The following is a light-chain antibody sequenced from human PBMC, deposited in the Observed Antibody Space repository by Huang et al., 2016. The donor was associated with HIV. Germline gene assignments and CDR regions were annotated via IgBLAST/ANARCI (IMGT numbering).Light chain of an antibody. CDR1: QSISNY. CDR3: QQSYSIPIT. J-gene: IGKJ5*01. V-gene: IGKV1-39*01. Sequence: DVQMTQSPASLSASVGDKVTITCRASQSISNYLHWYQQRPGRAPNLLIYAASSLQSGVPSRFSGSGSETDFTLTISSLQPEDFATYYCQQSYSIPITCGQGTRLEIK. CDR2: AAS.